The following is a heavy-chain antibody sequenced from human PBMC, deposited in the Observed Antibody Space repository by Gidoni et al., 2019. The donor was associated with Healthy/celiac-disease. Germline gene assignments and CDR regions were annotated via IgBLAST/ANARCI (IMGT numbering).Heavy chain of an antibody. J-gene: IGHJ2*01. CDR1: GGTFSSYA. CDR2: IIPIFGTA. V-gene: IGHV1-69*06. CDR3: ARSPPGGPKGIQYFDL. D-gene: IGHD3-10*01. Sequence: QVQLVQSGAEVKKPGSSVKVSCKASGGTFSSYAISWVRQAPGQGLEWMGGIIPIFGTANYAQKFQGRVTITADKSTSTAYMELSSLRSEDTAVYYCARSPPGGPKGIQYFDLWGRGTLVTVSS.